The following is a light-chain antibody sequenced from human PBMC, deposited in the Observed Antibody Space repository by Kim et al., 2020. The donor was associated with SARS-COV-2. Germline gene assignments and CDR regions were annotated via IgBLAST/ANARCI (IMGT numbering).Light chain of an antibody. CDR3: LLYYGGAHWV. CDR2: GTN. Sequence: QAVVTQEPSLTVSPGGTVTLTCASSTGAVNSNYFPNWFQQKPGQAPRALISGTNNKYSWTPARFSGSLLGGKATLTLSGVQPDDEAEYYCLLYYGGAHWVFGGGTKVTVL. J-gene: IGLJ3*02. CDR1: TGAVNSNYF. V-gene: IGLV7-43*01.